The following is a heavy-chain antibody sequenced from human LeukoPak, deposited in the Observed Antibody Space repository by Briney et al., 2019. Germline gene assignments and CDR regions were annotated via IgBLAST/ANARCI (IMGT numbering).Heavy chain of an antibody. CDR3: AREPHSMKYYYGSGSLAGILDV. D-gene: IGHD3-10*01. CDR2: IYYSGST. Sequence: SETLSLTCTVSGGSISSYYWSWIRQPPGKGLEWIGYIYYSGSTNYNPSLKSRVTISVDTSKNQFSLKLSSVTAADTAVYYCAREPHSMKYYYGSGSLAGILDVWGKGTTVTVSS. CDR1: GGSISSYY. V-gene: IGHV4-59*01. J-gene: IGHJ6*04.